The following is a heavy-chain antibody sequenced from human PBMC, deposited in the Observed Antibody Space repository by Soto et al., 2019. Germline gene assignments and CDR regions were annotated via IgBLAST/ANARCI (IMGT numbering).Heavy chain of an antibody. Sequence: SETLSLTCTVSGGSISSYYWSWIRQPPGKGLEWIGYIYHRGSTNYNPSLKSRVTISEDTSKNQFSLKLSSVTAADTAVYYCAMSSIAARPPLIFDYWGQRTLVTVSS. CDR3: AMSSIAARPPLIFDY. J-gene: IGHJ4*02. CDR2: IYHRGST. CDR1: GGSISSYY. V-gene: IGHV4-59*01. D-gene: IGHD6-6*01.